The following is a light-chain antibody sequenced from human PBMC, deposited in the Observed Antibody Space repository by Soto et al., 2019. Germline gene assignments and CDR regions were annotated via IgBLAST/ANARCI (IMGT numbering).Light chain of an antibody. J-gene: IGKJ5*01. CDR3: QQYISYYT. CDR2: DAT. Sequence: DILMTQSPSTLSASLGDRVTITWLASQSISRWLAWYQQKPGKAPKVLIHDATSLASGVPSRFNGSGSGTDFTLTISSLQPDDIATYYCQQYISYYTFGQGTRLEI. V-gene: IGKV1-5*01. CDR1: QSISRW.